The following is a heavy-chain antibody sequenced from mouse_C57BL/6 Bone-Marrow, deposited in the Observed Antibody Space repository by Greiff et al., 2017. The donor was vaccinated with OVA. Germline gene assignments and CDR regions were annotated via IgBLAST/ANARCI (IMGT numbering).Heavy chain of an antibody. V-gene: IGHV5-9*01. CDR3: ARRNWEGSVDD. J-gene: IGHJ2*01. CDR1: GFTFSSYT. Sequence: EVMLVESGGGLVKPGGSLKLSCAASGFTFSSYTMSWVRQTPEKRLEWVATISGGGGNTYYPDSVKGRFTLSRDNAKNTRYLQMSSRRSEDTALYDCARRNWEGSVDDWGQGTTLTVSS. D-gene: IGHD4-1*01. CDR2: ISGGGGNT.